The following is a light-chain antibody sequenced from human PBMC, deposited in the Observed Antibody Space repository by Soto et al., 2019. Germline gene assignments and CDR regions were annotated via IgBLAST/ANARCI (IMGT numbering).Light chain of an antibody. V-gene: IGKV3-20*01. CDR2: GAS. Sequence: EIVLTQSPGTLSLSPGERATLSCRASEILSSNYLAWYQQKPGQAPRLLIYGASSRATGIPDRFSGSGSGTNFSLPISSRETEDFAVYPCQQYGGSPSISFAQGTRLEIK. J-gene: IGKJ5*01. CDR3: QQYGGSPSIS. CDR1: EILSSNY.